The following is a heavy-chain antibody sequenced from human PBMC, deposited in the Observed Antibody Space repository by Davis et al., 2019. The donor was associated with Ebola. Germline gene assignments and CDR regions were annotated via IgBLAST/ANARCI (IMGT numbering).Heavy chain of an antibody. J-gene: IGHJ6*02. CDR2: TYYRSKWYN. V-gene: IGHV6-1*01. CDR1: GDSVSSNSAA. CDR3: ARDLWIAGLYYYGMDV. Sequence: HSQTLSLTCAISGDSVSSNSAAWNWIRQSPSRGLEWLGRTYYRSKWYNDYAVSVKSRITINPDTSKNQFSLQLNSVTPEDTAVYYCARDLWIAGLYYYGMDVWGQGTTVTVSS. D-gene: IGHD6-13*01.